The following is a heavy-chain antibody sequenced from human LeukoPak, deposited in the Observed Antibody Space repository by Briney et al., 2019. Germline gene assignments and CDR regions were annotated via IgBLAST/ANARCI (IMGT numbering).Heavy chain of an antibody. J-gene: IGHJ6*03. V-gene: IGHV4-39*07. CDR2: IYYSGST. Sequence: SETLSLTCTVSGGSISSRSYYWGWIRQPPGKGLEWIGSIYYSGSTYYNPSLKSRVTISVDTSKNQFSLKLSSVTAADTAVYYCARDHGSSSFDYYYMDVWGKGTTVTISS. CDR1: GGSISSRSYY. CDR3: ARDHGSSSFDYYYMDV. D-gene: IGHD6-13*01.